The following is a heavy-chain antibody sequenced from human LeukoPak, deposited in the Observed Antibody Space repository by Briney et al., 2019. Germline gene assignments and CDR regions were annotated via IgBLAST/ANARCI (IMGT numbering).Heavy chain of an antibody. J-gene: IGHJ4*02. CDR2: ISGSGGST. CDR3: AKDSRYSSSWYSYYFDY. V-gene: IGHV3-23*01. D-gene: IGHD6-13*01. Sequence: GGSLRLSCAASGFTFSSYAMSWVRQAPGKGLEWVSGISGSGGSTYYADSVKGRFTISRDNSKNTLYLQLNSLRAEDTAVYYCAKDSRYSSSWYSYYFDYWGQGTLVTVSS. CDR1: GFTFSSYA.